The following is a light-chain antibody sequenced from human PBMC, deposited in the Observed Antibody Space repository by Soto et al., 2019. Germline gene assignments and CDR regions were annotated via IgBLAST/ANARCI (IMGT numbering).Light chain of an antibody. J-gene: IGKJ2*01. CDR3: LQGDNSPLT. Sequence: AIEMTQSPSSLSSSVGDRVTITCRASQAIRNDLTWYQQKPGQAPNLLIFAASSLQSGVPSRFSGSGSGTDFTIIISSLQPEYSASYYCLQGDNSPLTFGQGTQLEIK. CDR2: AAS. CDR1: QAIRND. V-gene: IGKV1-6*01.